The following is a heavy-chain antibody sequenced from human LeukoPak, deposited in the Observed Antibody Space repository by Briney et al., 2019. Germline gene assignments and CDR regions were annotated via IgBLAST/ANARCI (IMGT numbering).Heavy chain of an antibody. Sequence: GGSLRLSCAASGFTFSSYAMHWVRQAPGKGLEWVAVIWYDGSNKYYADSVKGRFTISRDNSKNTLYLQMNSLRAEDTAVYYCARDRVMSSSGWYGGFDYWGQGTLVTVSS. J-gene: IGHJ4*02. CDR1: GFTFSSYA. CDR2: IWYDGSNK. V-gene: IGHV3-33*08. CDR3: ARDRVMSSSGWYGGFDY. D-gene: IGHD6-19*01.